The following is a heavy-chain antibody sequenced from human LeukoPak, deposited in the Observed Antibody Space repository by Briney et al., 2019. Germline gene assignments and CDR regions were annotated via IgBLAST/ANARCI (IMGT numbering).Heavy chain of an antibody. CDR1: GFTFTSYS. CDR2: ISGGGGST. D-gene: IGHD3-10*01. Sequence: GGSLRLSCAASGFTFTSYSMNWVRQAPGKGLEWVSTISGGGGSTYYAESVKGRFTISRDNSKNTLYLQMNSLRAEDTAVYYCAREAPPYGSFDYWGQGTLVTVSS. V-gene: IGHV3-23*01. J-gene: IGHJ4*02. CDR3: AREAPPYGSFDY.